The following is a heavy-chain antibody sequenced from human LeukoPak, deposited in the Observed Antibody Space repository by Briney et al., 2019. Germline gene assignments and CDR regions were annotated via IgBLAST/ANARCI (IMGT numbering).Heavy chain of an antibody. V-gene: IGHV4-59*01. Sequence: SETLSLTCTVSGGSISSYYWSWIRQPPGKGLEWIGYIYYSGSTNYNPSLKSRVTISVDTSKNQFSLKLSSVTAADTAVYYCARGGQVEMATIDFFDYWGQGTLVTVSS. CDR1: GGSISSYY. J-gene: IGHJ4*02. CDR3: ARGGQVEMATIDFFDY. D-gene: IGHD5-24*01. CDR2: IYYSGST.